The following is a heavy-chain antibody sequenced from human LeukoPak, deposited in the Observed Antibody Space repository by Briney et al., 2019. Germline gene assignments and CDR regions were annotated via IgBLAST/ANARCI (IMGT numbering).Heavy chain of an antibody. CDR1: GGSFSGYY. Sequence: SETLSLTCAVYGGSFSGYYWSWIRQPPGKGLEWIGYIYYSGSTNYNPSLKSRVTISVDTPKNQFSLKLSSVTAADTAVYYCARDIRGNWFDPWGQGTLVTVSS. CDR2: IYYSGST. J-gene: IGHJ5*02. D-gene: IGHD3-10*01. V-gene: IGHV4-59*12. CDR3: ARDIRGNWFDP.